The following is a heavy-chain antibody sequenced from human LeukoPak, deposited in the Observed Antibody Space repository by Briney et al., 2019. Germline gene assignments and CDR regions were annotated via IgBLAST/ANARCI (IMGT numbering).Heavy chain of an antibody. J-gene: IGHJ4*02. V-gene: IGHV4-4*07. CDR1: GGSISSYY. CDR3: ARSCSSTSCYDY. CDR2: IYTSGST. Sequence: SETLSLTCTVSGGSISSYYWSWIRQPAGKGLEWIGRIYTSGSTYYNPSLKSRVTISVDRSKNQFSLKLSSVTAAGTAVYYCARSCSSTSCYDYWGQGTLVTVSS. D-gene: IGHD2-2*01.